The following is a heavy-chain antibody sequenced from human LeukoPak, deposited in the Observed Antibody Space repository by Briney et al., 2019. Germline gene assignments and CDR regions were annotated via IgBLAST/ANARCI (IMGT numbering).Heavy chain of an antibody. CDR1: GVTFSSYA. Sequence: HPGGSLRLSCAASGVTFSSYAMHWVRQAPGKGLEWVAVISYDGNNKYYADSVKGRFTISRDNSKNTLYLQMNSLRAEDTAVYYCAIFPVAGVVINWGQGTLVTVSS. V-gene: IGHV3-30-3*01. CDR2: ISYDGNNK. CDR3: AIFPVAGVVIN. J-gene: IGHJ4*02. D-gene: IGHD3-3*01.